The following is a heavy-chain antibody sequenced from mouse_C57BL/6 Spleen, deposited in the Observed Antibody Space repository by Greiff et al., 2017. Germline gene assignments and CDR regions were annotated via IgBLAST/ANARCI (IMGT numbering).Heavy chain of an antibody. J-gene: IGHJ2*01. CDR3: ARNYYGSSKYFDD. CDR2: IDPSDSYT. D-gene: IGHD1-1*01. CDR1: GYTFTSYW. V-gene: IGHV1-69*01. Sequence: QVQLQQPGAELVMPGASVKLSCKASGYTFTSYWMHWVKQRPGQGLEWIGEIDPSDSYTNYNPKFKGKSTLTVDKSSSTAYMQLSSLTSEDSAVYYCARNYYGSSKYFDDWGQGTTLTVSS.